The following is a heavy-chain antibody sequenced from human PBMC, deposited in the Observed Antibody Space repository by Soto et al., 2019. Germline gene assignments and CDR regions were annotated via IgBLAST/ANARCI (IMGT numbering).Heavy chain of an antibody. CDR3: ARDDVFCYVVRRYRVPMVV. CDR2: IQSGGPT. CDR1: GFTVSSKY. Sequence: GGSLRLSCAASGFTVSSKYMSWVRQAPGKGLEWVSLIQSGGPTYYADSVKGRFTISRDTSENTLHLQMDSLRAEDTAVYYCARDDVFCYVVRRYRVPMVVRCKRLTVTVSS. V-gene: IGHV3-66*01. D-gene: IGHD3-10*01. J-gene: IGHJ6*03.